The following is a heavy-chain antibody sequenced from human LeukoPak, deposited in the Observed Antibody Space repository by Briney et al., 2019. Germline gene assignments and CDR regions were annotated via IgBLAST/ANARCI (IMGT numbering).Heavy chain of an antibody. CDR3: ARARGYSGYACFDY. CDR2: IYYSGST. Sequence: SETLSLTCTVSGDSISSYYWSWIRHPPGKGLEWIGYIYYSGSTNYNPSLKSRVTISVDTSKNQFSLKLSSVTAADTAVYYCARARGYSGYACFDYWGQGTLVTVSS. V-gene: IGHV4-59*01. J-gene: IGHJ4*02. CDR1: GDSISSYY. D-gene: IGHD5-12*01.